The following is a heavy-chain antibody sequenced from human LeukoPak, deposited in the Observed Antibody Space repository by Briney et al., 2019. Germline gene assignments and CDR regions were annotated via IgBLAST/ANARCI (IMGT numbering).Heavy chain of an antibody. V-gene: IGHV4-59*01. D-gene: IGHD2-2*01. CDR2: IYYSGNT. Sequence: PSETLSLTCTVSGGSLSNYYWSWIRQPPGKGLEWIGYIYYSGNTNYNPSLKSRVTISVDTSKNQFSLKLSSVTAADTAVYYCARVSGRYCSSTSCREIVKFDYWGQGTLVTVSS. J-gene: IGHJ4*02. CDR1: GGSLSNYY. CDR3: ARVSGRYCSSTSCREIVKFDY.